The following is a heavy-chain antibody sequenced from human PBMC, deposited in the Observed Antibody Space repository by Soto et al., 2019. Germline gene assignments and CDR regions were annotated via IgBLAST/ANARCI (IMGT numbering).Heavy chain of an antibody. CDR1: GYTFTNYY. CDR2: IYPSGGST. CDR3: ARDFSGPMDY. V-gene: IGHV1-46*01. Sequence: ASVKVSCKASGYTFTNYYMHWVRQAPGQGLEWMGIIYPSGGSTRNAQKFQGRVTMTRDTSTSTVYMELSSLRSEDTADYYCARDFSGPMDYWGRGTLVTVSS. D-gene: IGHD3-10*01. J-gene: IGHJ4*02.